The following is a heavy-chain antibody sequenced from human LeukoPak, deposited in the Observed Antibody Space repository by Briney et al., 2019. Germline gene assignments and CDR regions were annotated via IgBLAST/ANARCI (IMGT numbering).Heavy chain of an antibody. Sequence: PGGSLRLSCAASGFTFSSYAMNWVRQAPGKGLEWVAVISYDGSNKYYADSVKGRFTISRDNSKNTLYLQMNSLRAEDTAVYYCASTLQWGQGTLVTVSS. CDR1: GFTFSSYA. CDR3: ASTLQ. V-gene: IGHV3-30-3*01. CDR2: ISYDGSNK. J-gene: IGHJ4*02.